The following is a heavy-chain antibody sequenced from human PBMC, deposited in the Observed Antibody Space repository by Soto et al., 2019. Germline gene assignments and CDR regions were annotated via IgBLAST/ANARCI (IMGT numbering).Heavy chain of an antibody. D-gene: IGHD6-13*01. CDR2: IYPGDHET. CDR3: ARSPRSSPYFDY. Sequence: GASLKISCQSSGYTFSNFWIGWVRQLPGKGLEWMGVIYPGDHETRYSPSFHGKVTISADRSINTADLQWNSLAASDTAFYFCARSPRSSPYFDYWGQGALVTVSS. V-gene: IGHV5-51*01. J-gene: IGHJ4*02. CDR1: GYTFSNFW.